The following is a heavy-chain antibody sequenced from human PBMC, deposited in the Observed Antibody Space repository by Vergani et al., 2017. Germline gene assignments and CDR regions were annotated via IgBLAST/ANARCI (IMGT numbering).Heavy chain of an antibody. V-gene: IGHV1-2*02. CDR1: GYTFTGYY. CDR2: INPNSGGT. D-gene: IGHD1-26*01. CDR3: ARGRIVGAPKGDVAYGWFDP. J-gene: IGHJ5*02. Sequence: QVQLVQSGAEVKKPGASVKVSCKASGYTFTGYYMHWVRQAPGQGLEWMGWINPNSGGTNYAMKFQGSVTMTRDTSISTAYMELSRLCSDDTAVYYCARGRIVGAPKGDVAYGWFDPWGQGTLVTVSS.